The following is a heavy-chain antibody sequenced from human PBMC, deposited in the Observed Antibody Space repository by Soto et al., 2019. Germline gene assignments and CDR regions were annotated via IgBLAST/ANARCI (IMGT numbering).Heavy chain of an antibody. CDR1: GFTFSSYG. J-gene: IGHJ4*02. CDR2: IWYDGSNK. V-gene: IGHV3-33*01. D-gene: IGHD3-9*01. Sequence: GGSLRLSCAASGFTFSSYGMHWVRQAPGKGLEWVAVIWYDGSNKYYADSVKGRFTISRDNSKNTLYLQMNSLRAEDTAVYYCARDKARYDILTGYYPVYFDYWGQGTLVTVSS. CDR3: ARDKARYDILTGYYPVYFDY.